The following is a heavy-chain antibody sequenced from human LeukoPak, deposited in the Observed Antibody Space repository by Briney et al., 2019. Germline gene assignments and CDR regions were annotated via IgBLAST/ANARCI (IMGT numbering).Heavy chain of an antibody. CDR1: GFTFSNYS. J-gene: IGHJ5*02. CDR2: ISGSSSYI. CDR3: ARGYSGWSS. D-gene: IGHD6-19*01. Sequence: GGSLRLSCAASGFTFSNYSMNWGRQAPGKGLEWVSSISGSSSYIYYADSLKGRFTISRDDAKNSLCLQMNSLTAEDTALYYCARGYSGWSSWGQGTLVTVSS. V-gene: IGHV3-21*01.